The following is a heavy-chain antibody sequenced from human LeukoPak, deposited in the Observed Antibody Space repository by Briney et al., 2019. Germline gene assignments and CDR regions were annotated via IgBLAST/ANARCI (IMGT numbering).Heavy chain of an antibody. V-gene: IGHV3-30*18. CDR3: AKALQAIQLWSPFDY. Sequence: GGSLRLSCVASGFTFSTYGMHGVRQAPGKGREGVAIISYDASNRYYADSVKGRFTISRDTSKNTLYLQMDSLRPEDTAVYYCAKALQAIQLWSPFDYWGRGTLVTVSS. J-gene: IGHJ4*02. CDR2: ISYDASNR. D-gene: IGHD5-18*01. CDR1: GFTFSTYG.